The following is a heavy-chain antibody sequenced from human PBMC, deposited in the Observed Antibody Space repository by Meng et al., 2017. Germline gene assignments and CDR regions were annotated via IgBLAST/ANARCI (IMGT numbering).Heavy chain of an antibody. CDR2: INPNSGGT. Sequence: ASVKVSCKASGYTFTGYYMHWVRHAPGQGLEWMGWINPNSGGTNYAQKFQGRVTMTRDTSISTAYMELSRLRADDTAVYYCAREKISRGPDAFDIWGQGTMVTVSS. CDR1: GYTFTGYY. CDR3: AREKISRGPDAFDI. D-gene: IGHD2-15*01. V-gene: IGHV1-2*02. J-gene: IGHJ3*02.